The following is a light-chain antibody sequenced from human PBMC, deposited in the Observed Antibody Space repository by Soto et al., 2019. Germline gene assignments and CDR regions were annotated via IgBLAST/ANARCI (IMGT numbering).Light chain of an antibody. CDR1: QSVGSD. J-gene: IGKJ2*01. V-gene: IGKV3-20*01. CDR2: DAS. CDR3: QQYAKSPLYT. Sequence: EIVMTQSPATLSVSPGERATLSCRASQSVGSDLAWYQQKPGQAPRLVIYDASSRATGISDRFSGSGSGTDFTLTISRLEPEDFGVYYCQQYAKSPLYTFGQGTKLEIK.